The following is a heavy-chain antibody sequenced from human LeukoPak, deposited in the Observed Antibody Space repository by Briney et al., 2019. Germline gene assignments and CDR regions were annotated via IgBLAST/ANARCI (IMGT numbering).Heavy chain of an antibody. D-gene: IGHD5-18*01. J-gene: IGHJ4*02. CDR2: ISDNEGST. CDR3: ARHDSFIPY. Sequence: GGSLRLSCAASGFTFNYYAMSWVRQAPGKGLEWVSGISDNEGSTYYTDSVKGRFTISRDNTKNTVYLQMNNLRPDDTAVYFCARHDSFIPYWGQETLVTVSS. CDR1: GFTFNYYA. V-gene: IGHV3-23*01.